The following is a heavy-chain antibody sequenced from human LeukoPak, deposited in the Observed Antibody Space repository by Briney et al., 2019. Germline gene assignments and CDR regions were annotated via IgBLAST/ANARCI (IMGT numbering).Heavy chain of an antibody. Sequence: GGSLRLSCAASGFTFSSYAMSWVRQAPGKGLEWVSAISGSGGSTYYADSVKGRFTISRDNSKNTLYLQMNSLRAEDTAVYYCAKDGTIFGVVIASYYYYGMDVWAKGPRSPSP. CDR2: ISGSGGST. V-gene: IGHV3-23*01. J-gene: IGHJ6*02. CDR1: GFTFSSYA. D-gene: IGHD3-3*01. CDR3: AKDGTIFGVVIASYYYYGMDV.